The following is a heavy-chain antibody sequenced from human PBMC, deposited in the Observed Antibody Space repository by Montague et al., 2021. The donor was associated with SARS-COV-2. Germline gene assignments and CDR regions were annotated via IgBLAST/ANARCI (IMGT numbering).Heavy chain of an antibody. CDR2: FYPSDST. CDR3: ARGLIRGDHGLDV. Sequence: SETLSLTCNVSGGSMNLYNWTWVRQPAGQGLERICRFYPSDSTNITHYLQSHGSMSVDMAKNKFSLILTSVTAADTAIYYCARGLIRGDHGLDVWGQGTTVSVSS. V-gene: IGHV4-4*07. CDR1: GGSMNLYN. J-gene: IGHJ6*02. D-gene: IGHD3-10*01.